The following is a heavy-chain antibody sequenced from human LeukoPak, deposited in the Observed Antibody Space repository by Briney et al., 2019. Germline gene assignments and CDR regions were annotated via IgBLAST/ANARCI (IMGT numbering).Heavy chain of an antibody. D-gene: IGHD3-22*01. V-gene: IGHV3-48*01. CDR3: ARDPRNYYYDSSGSYFDY. J-gene: IGHJ4*02. Sequence: GGSLRLSCAASGFTFSSHSMNWVRQAPGKGLEWISYIDSVSSTIYYADSVKGRFTISRDNSKNTLYLQMNSLRAEDTAVYYCARDPRNYYYDSSGSYFDYWGQGTLVTVSS. CDR2: IDSVSSTI. CDR1: GFTFSSHS.